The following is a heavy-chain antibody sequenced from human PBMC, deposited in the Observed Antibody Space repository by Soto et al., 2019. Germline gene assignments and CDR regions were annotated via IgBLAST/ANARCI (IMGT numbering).Heavy chain of an antibody. J-gene: IGHJ5*02. CDR2: IIPIFGTA. D-gene: IGHD3-3*01. Sequence: SVKVSWKASGGTFSSYAISWVRQAPGQGLEWMGGIIPIFGTANYAQKFQGRVTITADESTSTAYMELSSLRSEDTAVYYCPRDAPNLTPFGAPYNWWDPWS. CDR3: PRDAPNLTPFGAPYNWWDP. V-gene: IGHV1-69*13. CDR1: GGTFSSYA.